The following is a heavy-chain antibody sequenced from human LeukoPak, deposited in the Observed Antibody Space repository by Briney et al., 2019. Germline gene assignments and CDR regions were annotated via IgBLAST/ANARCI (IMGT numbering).Heavy chain of an antibody. CDR1: GGSISSSSYY. J-gene: IGHJ4*02. Sequence: SETLSLTCTVSGGSISSSSYYWGWIRQPPGKGLEWIGSIYYSGSTYYNPSLKSRVTISVDTSKNQFSLKLSSVTAADTAVYYCARQSPLMITFGGVIVTPQLDYWGQGTLVTVSS. D-gene: IGHD3-16*02. CDR2: IYYSGST. CDR3: ARQSPLMITFGGVIVTPQLDY. V-gene: IGHV4-39*01.